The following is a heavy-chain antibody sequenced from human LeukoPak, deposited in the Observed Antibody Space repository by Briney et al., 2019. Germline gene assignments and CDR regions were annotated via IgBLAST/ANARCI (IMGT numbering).Heavy chain of an antibody. J-gene: IGHJ4*02. CDR2: IYYSGST. D-gene: IGHD3-10*01. V-gene: IGHV4-59*01. CDR3: ARHGSGLRGNFDY. Sequence: SETLSLTCTVSGGSISSYYWSWIRQPPGKGLEWIGYIYYSGSTNYNPSLKSRVTISVDTSKNQFSLKLSSVTAADTAVYYCARHGSGLRGNFDYWGQGTLVTVSS. CDR1: GGSISSYY.